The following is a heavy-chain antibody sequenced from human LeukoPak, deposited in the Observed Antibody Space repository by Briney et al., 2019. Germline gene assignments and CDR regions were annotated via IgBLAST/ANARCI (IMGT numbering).Heavy chain of an antibody. V-gene: IGHV3-48*02. CDR2: ISSSGSAK. CDR3: ARVLYSTGWYGDHY. Sequence: GGSLRLSCAASGFIFSNYSMNWVRQAPGKGPEWVSYISSSGSAKYYADSVKGRFTISRDNAKNSLYLQMNSLRDEDTAVYYCARVLYSTGWYGDHYWGQGTLVTVSS. CDR1: GFIFSNYS. D-gene: IGHD6-19*01. J-gene: IGHJ4*02.